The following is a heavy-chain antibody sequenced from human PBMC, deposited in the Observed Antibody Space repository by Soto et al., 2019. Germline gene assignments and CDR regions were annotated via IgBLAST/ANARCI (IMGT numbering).Heavy chain of an antibody. Sequence: EVQLLESGGGLIQPGGSLRLSCAASGFTFSSYALSWVRQAPGKGLQCVSTVSGNGLSTYYADSVKGRFTISRDNSRNTLYLQMNSLRAEDTAVYYCAKVQGSGSGLYYFYYHGMDVWGQGTTVTVSS. V-gene: IGHV3-23*01. CDR1: GFTFSSYA. J-gene: IGHJ6*02. CDR2: VSGNGLST. D-gene: IGHD3-10*01. CDR3: AKVQGSGSGLYYFYYHGMDV.